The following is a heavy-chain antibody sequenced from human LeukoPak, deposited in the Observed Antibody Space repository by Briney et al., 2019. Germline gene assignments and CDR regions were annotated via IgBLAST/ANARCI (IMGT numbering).Heavy chain of an antibody. CDR2: IYYSGST. CDR3: ARAQGNSYEVDY. D-gene: IGHD5-18*01. J-gene: IGHJ4*02. V-gene: IGHV4-31*03. CDR1: GGSISSGGYY. Sequence: SQTLSLTCTVSGGSISSGGYYWSWIRQHPGKGLEWIGYIYYSGSTYYNPSLKSRVTISVDTSKNQFSLKLSSVTAADTAVYYCARAQGNSYEVDYWGQGTLVTVSS.